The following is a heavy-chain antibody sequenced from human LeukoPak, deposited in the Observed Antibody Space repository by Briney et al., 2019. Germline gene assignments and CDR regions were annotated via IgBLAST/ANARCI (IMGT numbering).Heavy chain of an antibody. CDR1: GGSISSSSYY. V-gene: IGHV4-39*07. CDR3: ARSRQGSGLFSF. D-gene: IGHD2-15*01. Sequence: PSETLSLTCTVSGGSISSSSYYWGWIRQPPGKGLEWIGSIYYSGSTYYNPSLKSRVTISVDTVKNQFFLNVTSMTAADTAVYYCARSRQGSGLFSFWGQGTLVAVSS. CDR2: IYYSGST. J-gene: IGHJ4*02.